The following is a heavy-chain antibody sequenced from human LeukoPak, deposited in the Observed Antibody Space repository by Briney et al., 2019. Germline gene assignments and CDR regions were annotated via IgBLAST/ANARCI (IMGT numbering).Heavy chain of an antibody. CDR3: ARMGGVVVAFDDAFDI. CDR1: GYTFTGYY. D-gene: IGHD2-15*01. Sequence: ASVKVSCKASGYTFTGYYMHWVRQAPGQGLEWMGRINPNSGGTNYAQKFQGRVTMTRDTSISPAYMELSRLGSDDTAVYYCARMGGVVVAFDDAFDIWGQGTMVIVSS. J-gene: IGHJ3*02. CDR2: INPNSGGT. V-gene: IGHV1-2*06.